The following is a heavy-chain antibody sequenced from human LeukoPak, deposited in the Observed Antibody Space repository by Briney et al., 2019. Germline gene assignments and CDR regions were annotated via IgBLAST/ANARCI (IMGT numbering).Heavy chain of an antibody. Sequence: SGTQSLTCAVSGGSISSSNWWSWVRQPPGKGLEWIGQIYHSGSTNDNPSLKIRVTISVDKSKNQFSLKLRSVTAADTAVYYCARPLSLGYCSGGSCYGRGCWFDRWGQGTV. V-gene: IGHV4-4*02. CDR3: ARPLSLGYCSGGSCYGRGCWFDR. CDR1: GGSISSSNW. CDR2: IYHSGST. J-gene: IGHJ5*02. D-gene: IGHD2-15*01.